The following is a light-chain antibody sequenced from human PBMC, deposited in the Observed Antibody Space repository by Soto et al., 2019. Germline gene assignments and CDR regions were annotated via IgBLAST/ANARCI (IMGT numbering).Light chain of an antibody. Sequence: QSALTQPASVSGSPGQSITISCTGTSSDVGGYDYVSWYQLHPGKAPKLMVFEVSNRPSGVSYRFSGSKSGNTASQTISGLQAEDEADYFCSSYSSSTAYLFGTGTKLTVL. CDR3: SSYSSSTAYL. CDR1: SSDVGGYDY. CDR2: EVS. V-gene: IGLV2-14*01. J-gene: IGLJ1*01.